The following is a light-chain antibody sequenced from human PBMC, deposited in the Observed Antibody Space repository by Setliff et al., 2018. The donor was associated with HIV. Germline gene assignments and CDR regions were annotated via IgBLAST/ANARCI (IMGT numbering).Light chain of an antibody. Sequence: QSALTQPASVSGSPGQSITISCTGTSTDIGGYNFVSWYQQLPGTAPKLVMYNNHQRPSGVPDRFSGSKSGTSASLAISGLRSGDEADYYCATSDDSLSAVVFGGGTK. J-gene: IGLJ2*01. CDR2: NNH. CDR1: STDIGGYNF. CDR3: ATSDDSLSAVV. V-gene: IGLV1-47*02.